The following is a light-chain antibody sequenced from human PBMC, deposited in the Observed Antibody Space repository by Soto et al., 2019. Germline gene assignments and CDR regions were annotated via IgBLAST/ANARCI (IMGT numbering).Light chain of an antibody. CDR2: RAS. V-gene: IGKV1-5*03. CDR3: QQYDSYPWT. CDR1: QSIRSW. Sequence: DIPMTQSPSTLSASVGDRVTITCRASQSIRSWLAWYQQKAGTAPKLLIYRASSLESGVPSRFSGSGSGTDFAPTISGLQPDDFATYYCQQYDSYPWTFGQGTKVDIK. J-gene: IGKJ1*01.